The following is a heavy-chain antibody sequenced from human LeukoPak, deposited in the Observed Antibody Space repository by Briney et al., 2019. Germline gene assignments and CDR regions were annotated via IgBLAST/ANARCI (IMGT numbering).Heavy chain of an antibody. CDR3: ARSWAVQNTFYYFDD. V-gene: IGHV1-69*13. CDR1: TDTFNYYG. CDR2: IVPVFETI. D-gene: IGHD1-1*01. J-gene: IGHJ4*02. Sequence: SVKVSCKASTDTFNYYGIVWVRQAPGQGLEWMGGIVPVFETIDYAQKFQGRVTLSADDSTTTAYMELNSLRSEDTAVYYCARSWAVQNTFYYFDDWGQGTLVTVSS.